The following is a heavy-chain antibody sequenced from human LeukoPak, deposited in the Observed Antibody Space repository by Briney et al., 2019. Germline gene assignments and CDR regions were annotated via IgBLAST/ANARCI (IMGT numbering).Heavy chain of an antibody. D-gene: IGHD2-15*01. CDR3: ARDTTGGIDY. J-gene: IGHJ4*02. V-gene: IGHV3-21*01. Sequence: GGSLRLSCAASGFTFSSYSMNWVRQAPGKGLEWVSSISSSSSYIYYADSVKGRFTISRDNAKNSLYLQMNSLRAEDAAVYYCARDTTGGIDYWGQGTLVTVSS. CDR2: ISSSSSYI. CDR1: GFTFSSYS.